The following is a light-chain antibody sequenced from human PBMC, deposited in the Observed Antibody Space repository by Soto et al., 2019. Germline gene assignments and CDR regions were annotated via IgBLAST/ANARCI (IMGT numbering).Light chain of an antibody. CDR2: EAS. CDR1: QGVNIW. CDR3: EQTNSFAYT. Sequence: DIQMTQSPSSVSASVGDSVTITCRASQGVNIWLAWYQQKSEKAPKLLIYEASSLQRGVPSRFSGSGAGTDVTLTISNAQPEDYGTYYWEQTNSFAYTFGQGTKLEI. V-gene: IGKV1D-12*01. J-gene: IGKJ2*01.